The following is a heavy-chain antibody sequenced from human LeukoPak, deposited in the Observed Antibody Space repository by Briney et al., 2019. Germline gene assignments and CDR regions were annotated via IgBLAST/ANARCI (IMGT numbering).Heavy chain of an antibody. D-gene: IGHD2-2*01. CDR2: IYPGDSDT. Sequence: GESLKISFKGSGYSFTNYWIGWVRQMPGKGLEWMGIIYPGDSDTRYSPSFQGQVTISADRSISTTYLQWSSLRASDTAMYYCARRITVPGAPFDYWGQGTLVTVSS. V-gene: IGHV5-51*01. CDR1: GYSFTNYW. CDR3: ARRITVPGAPFDY. J-gene: IGHJ4*02.